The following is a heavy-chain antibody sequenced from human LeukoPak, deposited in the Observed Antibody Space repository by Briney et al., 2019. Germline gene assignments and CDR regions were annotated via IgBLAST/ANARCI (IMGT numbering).Heavy chain of an antibody. V-gene: IGHV5-51*01. CDR3: ARLDTLIVVVPAAIVGWFDP. Sequence: GESLKISCKGSGYSFSSYWIGWVRQMPGKGLEWMGIIYPGDSDTRYSPSFQGQVTISADKSISTAYLQWSSLKASDTAMYYCARLDTLIVVVPAAIVGWFDPWGQGTLVTVSS. D-gene: IGHD2-2*02. CDR2: IYPGDSDT. CDR1: GYSFSSYW. J-gene: IGHJ5*02.